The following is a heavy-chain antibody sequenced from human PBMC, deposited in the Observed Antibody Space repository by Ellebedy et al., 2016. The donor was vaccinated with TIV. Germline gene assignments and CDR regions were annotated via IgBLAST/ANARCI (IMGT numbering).Heavy chain of an antibody. J-gene: IGHJ6*02. CDR3: ATSRISHYYYGMDV. CDR2: FDPEDGET. CDR1: GYTLTELS. Sequence: ASVKVSXXVSGYTLTELSMHWVRQAPGKGLEWMGGFDPEDGETIYAQKFQGRVTMTEDTSTDTAYMELSSLRSEDTAVYYCATSRISHYYYGMDVWGQGTTVTVSS. V-gene: IGHV1-24*01. D-gene: IGHD2-15*01.